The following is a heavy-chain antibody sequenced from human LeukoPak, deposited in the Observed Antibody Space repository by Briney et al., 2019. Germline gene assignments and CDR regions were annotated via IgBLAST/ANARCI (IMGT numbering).Heavy chain of an antibody. J-gene: IGHJ4*02. D-gene: IGHD3-22*01. Sequence: SETLSLTCTVSGGSISSGGYYWSWIRQHPGQGLEWIGYIYYSGSTYYNPSLKSRVTISVDTSKNQFSLKLSSVTAADTAVYYCARVRLSITMIVVAVDYWGQGTLVTVSS. CDR1: GGSISSGGYY. V-gene: IGHV4-31*03. CDR2: IYYSGST. CDR3: ARVRLSITMIVVAVDY.